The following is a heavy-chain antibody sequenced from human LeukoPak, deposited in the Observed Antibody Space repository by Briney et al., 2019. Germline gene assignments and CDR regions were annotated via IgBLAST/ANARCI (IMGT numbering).Heavy chain of an antibody. D-gene: IGHD6-19*01. CDR2: IYPSGST. CDR1: GDSISSYY. V-gene: IGHV4-4*09. Sequence: SETLSLTCTVSGDSISSYYWSWIRQPPGKGLEWIGYIYPSGSTYYNPSLKSRVSISLDTSKNQFSLNLSSVTAADTAVYYCARPGGWQSPFDYWGQGTLVTVSS. CDR3: ARPGGWQSPFDY. J-gene: IGHJ4*02.